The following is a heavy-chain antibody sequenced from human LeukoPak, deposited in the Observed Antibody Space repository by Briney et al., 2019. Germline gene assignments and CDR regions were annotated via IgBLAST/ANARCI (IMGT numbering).Heavy chain of an antibody. J-gene: IGHJ6*03. Sequence: GGSLRLSCAASGFTFSSYSMNWVRQAPGKGLEWVSYISSSSSTIYYADSVKGRFTISRDNAKNSLYLQMNSLRAEDTAVCYCARDEPYCSSTSCYYYYYYMDVWGKGTTVTVSS. CDR1: GFTFSSYS. CDR3: ARDEPYCSSTSCYYYYYYMDV. D-gene: IGHD2-2*01. V-gene: IGHV3-48*01. CDR2: ISSSSSTI.